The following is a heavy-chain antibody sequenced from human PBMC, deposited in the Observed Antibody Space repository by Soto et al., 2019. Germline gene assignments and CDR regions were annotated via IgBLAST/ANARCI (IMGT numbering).Heavy chain of an antibody. Sequence: QGQLQESGPGLVKPSQTLFLTCTVSGGSISSGGSYWGWIRQHPGKGLEWIGYIDNSGTSYYNPSRKSRLTISVDTSNNQFSLHLSSVTAADTAVYYCARVGISGTIDAFDIWGQGTMVTVSS. D-gene: IGHD1-20*01. V-gene: IGHV4-31*03. CDR3: ARVGISGTIDAFDI. J-gene: IGHJ3*02. CDR2: IDNSGTS. CDR1: GGSISSGGSY.